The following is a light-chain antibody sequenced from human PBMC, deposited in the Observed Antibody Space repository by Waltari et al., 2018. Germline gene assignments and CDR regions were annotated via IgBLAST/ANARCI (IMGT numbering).Light chain of an antibody. V-gene: IGLV3-19*01. J-gene: IGLJ2*01. CDR1: SLRSYY. CDR2: DKN. Sequence: TQDPAVSVALGQTVSLTCQGDSLRSYYASWYQQRPGQAPILVIYDKNSRPSGVPDRFSASSSDNTASLTITGAQAEDEAYYYCHSRDASGVGGAFGGGTKLTVL. CDR3: HSRDASGVGGA.